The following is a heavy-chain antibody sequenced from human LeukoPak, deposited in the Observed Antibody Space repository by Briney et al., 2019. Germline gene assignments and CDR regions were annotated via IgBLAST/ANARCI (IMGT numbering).Heavy chain of an antibody. CDR3: ARDWQTRSGWSNY. CDR2: ITGGGGST. Sequence: GSLRLSCAASRFTFSTYGMSWVRQAPGKGLEWVSSITGGGGSTYYADSVKGRFTISRDNSKNSLYLQMNSLRAEDTAVYYCARDWQTRSGWSNYWGQGALVTVSS. CDR1: RFTFSTYG. D-gene: IGHD6-19*01. V-gene: IGHV3-23*01. J-gene: IGHJ4*02.